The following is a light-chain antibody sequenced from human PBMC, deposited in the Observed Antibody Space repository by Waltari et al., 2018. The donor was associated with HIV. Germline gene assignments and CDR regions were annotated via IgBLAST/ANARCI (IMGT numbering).Light chain of an antibody. CDR1: QAISTY. J-gene: IGKJ3*01. Sequence: DIQMTQSLSSLSASFGDSVVITCRASQAISTYLTWYQQKPGKAPVLLVYSAYTLQPGAPSRFRGAGSGRDFSLSISGLQTEDFATYFCQQSYGSPFNFGPGT. V-gene: IGKV1-39*01. CDR3: QQSYGSPFN. CDR2: SAY.